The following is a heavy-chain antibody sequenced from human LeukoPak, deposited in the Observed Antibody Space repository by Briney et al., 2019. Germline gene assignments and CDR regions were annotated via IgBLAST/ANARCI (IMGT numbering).Heavy chain of an antibody. Sequence: SETLSLTCSVSGDSITSDRYHWGWIRQSPGKGLEWIGSIYYTGSTYYNPSLESRVTISVDTSKNHVFLKLSSVTAADTAVYFCASAYYYDTTGYFTWGQGTLVTVSS. D-gene: IGHD3-22*01. CDR2: IYYTGST. CDR1: GDSITSDRYH. CDR3: ASAYYYDTTGYFT. J-gene: IGHJ4*02. V-gene: IGHV4-39*07.